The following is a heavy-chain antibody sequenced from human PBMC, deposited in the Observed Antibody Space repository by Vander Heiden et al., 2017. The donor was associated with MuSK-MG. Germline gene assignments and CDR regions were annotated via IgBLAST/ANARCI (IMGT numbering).Heavy chain of an antibody. V-gene: IGHV1-69*01. J-gene: IGHJ6*03. CDR2: IIPIFGTA. CDR1: GGTFSSYA. CDR3: ARDRMQHDDYYYYYYMDV. D-gene: IGHD6-13*01. Sequence: QVQLVQSGAEVKKPGSSVKVSCKASGGTFSSYAISWVRQAPGQGLEWMGGIIPIFGTANYAQKFQGRVTITADESTSTAYMELSSLRSEDTAVYYCARDRMQHDDYYYYYYMDVWGKGTTVTVSS.